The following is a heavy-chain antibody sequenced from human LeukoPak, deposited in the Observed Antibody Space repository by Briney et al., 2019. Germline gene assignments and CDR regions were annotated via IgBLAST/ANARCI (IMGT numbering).Heavy chain of an antibody. V-gene: IGHV3-43*02. Sequence: GGSLRLSCAAPGFMFHDYAIHWVRQAPGKGLEWVSLISGDGGSTFYADSVKGRFTISRDDSENSLYLQMNSLRSDDTALYYCARESESSGWYDYWGQGTLVTVSS. CDR1: GFMFHDYA. CDR3: ARESESSGWYDY. D-gene: IGHD6-19*01. J-gene: IGHJ4*02. CDR2: ISGDGGST.